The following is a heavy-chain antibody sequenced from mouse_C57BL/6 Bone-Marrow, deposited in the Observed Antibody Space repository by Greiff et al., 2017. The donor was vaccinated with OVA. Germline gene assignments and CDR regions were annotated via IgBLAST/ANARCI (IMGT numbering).Heavy chain of an antibody. V-gene: IGHV5-12*01. CDR3: ARHSNYPYYYAMDF. CDR2: ISNGGGST. Sequence: EVKLVESGGGLVQPGGSLKLSCAASGFTFSDYYMYWVRQTPEKRLEWVAYISNGGGSTYYPDTVKGRFTISRDNAKNTQNLQISRLKSEDTAMYYYARHSNYPYYYAMDFWGQGTSVTVSA. D-gene: IGHD2-5*01. CDR1: GFTFSDYY. J-gene: IGHJ4*01.